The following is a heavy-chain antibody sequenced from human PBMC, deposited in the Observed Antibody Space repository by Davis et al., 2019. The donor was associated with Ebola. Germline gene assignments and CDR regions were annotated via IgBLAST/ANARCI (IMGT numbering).Heavy chain of an antibody. CDR3: ARLCSSSCPNDY. Sequence: ASVTVSCKASGYTFTAYHMHWVRQAPGQGLEWMGRMNPHSGGTNYAQTFQGRVTMISDTSISTAYMELSRLTYDDTAVYYCARLCSSSCPNDYWGQGTLVTVSS. CDR2: MNPHSGGT. J-gene: IGHJ4*02. D-gene: IGHD6-13*01. CDR1: GYTFTAYH. V-gene: IGHV1-2*06.